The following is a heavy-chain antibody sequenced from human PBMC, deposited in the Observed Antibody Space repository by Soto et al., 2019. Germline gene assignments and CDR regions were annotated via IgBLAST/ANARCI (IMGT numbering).Heavy chain of an antibody. CDR2: ISYSGGS. CDR3: ARDLYQGLSWFDP. V-gene: IGHV4-59*01. D-gene: IGHD3-16*02. Sequence: PSETLSLTCTVSGGSITSYYWTWIRQPPGKGLELIGHISYSGGSKYNPSFRSRISMSIDTSKSQVSLRLSSVTAADTAIYFCARDLYQGLSWFDPWGQGTLVTV. CDR1: GGSITSYY. J-gene: IGHJ5*02.